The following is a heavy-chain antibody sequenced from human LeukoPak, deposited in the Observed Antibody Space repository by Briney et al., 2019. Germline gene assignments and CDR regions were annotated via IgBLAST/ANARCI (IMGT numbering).Heavy chain of an antibody. D-gene: IGHD3-10*01. V-gene: IGHV4-59*12. Sequence: PSETLSLTCSVSGGSISNYYWSWIRQPPGKGLEWIGYMYYSGSTNYNPSLKSRVTISVDTSKNQFSLKLISVTAADTAVYYCARDDGFGEAYFDYWGQGTLVTVSS. CDR2: MYYSGST. J-gene: IGHJ4*02. CDR3: ARDDGFGEAYFDY. CDR1: GGSISNYY.